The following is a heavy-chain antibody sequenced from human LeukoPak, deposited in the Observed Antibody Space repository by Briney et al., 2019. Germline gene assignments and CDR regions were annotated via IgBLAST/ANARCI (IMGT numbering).Heavy chain of an antibody. V-gene: IGHV1-2*02. D-gene: IGHD2-2*02. Sequence: ASVKVSCKASGYTFTGCYMHWVRQAPGQGLEWMGWINPNSGGTNYAQKFQGRVTMTRDTSISTAYMGLSRLRSDDTAVYYCARAQVCSTTSCYSYFDYWGQGTLVTVSS. CDR2: INPNSGGT. CDR1: GYTFTGCY. J-gene: IGHJ4*02. CDR3: ARAQVCSTTSCYSYFDY.